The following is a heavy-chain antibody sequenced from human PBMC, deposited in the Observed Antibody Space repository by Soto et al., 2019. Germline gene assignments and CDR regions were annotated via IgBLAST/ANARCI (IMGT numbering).Heavy chain of an antibody. CDR2: ISAYNGNT. J-gene: IGHJ5*02. D-gene: IGHD6-13*01. V-gene: IGHV1-18*01. CDR3: AREGSSSWYIWFDP. CDR1: GYTFTSYG. Sequence: ASVKVSCKAPGYTFTSYGISWVRQAPGQGLEWMGWISAYNGNTNYAQKLQGRVTMTTDISTSTAYMELRSLRSDDTAVYYCAREGSSSWYIWFDPWGQGTLVTVSS.